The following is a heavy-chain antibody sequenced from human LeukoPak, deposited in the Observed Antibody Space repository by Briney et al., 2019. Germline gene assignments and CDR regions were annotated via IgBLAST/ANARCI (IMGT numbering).Heavy chain of an antibody. Sequence: GGTLRLSCAVSGFTFSSYGMSWVRQAPGKGLEWVSGVSGSGGTTYYADSVKGRFTISRDNAKNSLYLQMNSLRAEDTAVYYCARKGVIYYDSSGYPYYFDYWGQGTLVTVSS. CDR1: GFTFSSYG. CDR3: ARKGVIYYDSSGYPYYFDY. D-gene: IGHD3-22*01. CDR2: VSGSGGTT. J-gene: IGHJ4*02. V-gene: IGHV3-23*01.